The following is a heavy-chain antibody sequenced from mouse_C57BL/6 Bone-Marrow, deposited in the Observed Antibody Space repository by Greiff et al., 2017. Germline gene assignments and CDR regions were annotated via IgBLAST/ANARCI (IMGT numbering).Heavy chain of an antibody. V-gene: IGHV1-64*01. CDR3: AREGRSVLYAMDY. Sequence: VQLQQPGAELVKPGASVKLSCKASGYTFTSYWMHWVKQRPGQGLEWIGMIHPNRGSTNYNEKFKSKATLTVDKSSSTAYMQLSSLTSEDSAVYYCAREGRSVLYAMDYWGQGTSVTVSS. J-gene: IGHJ4*01. CDR1: GYTFTSYW. CDR2: IHPNRGST.